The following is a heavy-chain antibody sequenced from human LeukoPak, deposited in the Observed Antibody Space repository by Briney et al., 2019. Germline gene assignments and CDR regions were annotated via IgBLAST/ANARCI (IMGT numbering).Heavy chain of an antibody. Sequence: SETLSLTCAVYGGSFSGYYWSWIRQPPGKGLEWIGEINHSGSTNYNPSLKSRVTISVDTSKNQFSLKLSSVTAADTAVYYCARGRYSSGWTAGTRFDYWGQGTLVTVSS. J-gene: IGHJ4*02. CDR2: INHSGST. CDR3: ARGRYSSGWTAGTRFDY. D-gene: IGHD6-19*01. V-gene: IGHV4-34*01. CDR1: GGSFSGYY.